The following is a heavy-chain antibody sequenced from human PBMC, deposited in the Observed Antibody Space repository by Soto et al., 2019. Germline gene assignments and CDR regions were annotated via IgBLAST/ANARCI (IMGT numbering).Heavy chain of an antibody. V-gene: IGHV4-59*01. D-gene: IGHD3-22*01. CDR1: DGSISNFY. CDR2: ISSSGNT. Sequence: SETLSLTCTVSDGSISNFYWSWIRQPPGKGLEWIGYISSSGNTNYNPSLKSRVSISVDTSKNQFSLNLTSVTAADTAVYYCARAPMVLTRSYFDSWGQGTPVAVSS. CDR3: ARAPMVLTRSYFDS. J-gene: IGHJ4*02.